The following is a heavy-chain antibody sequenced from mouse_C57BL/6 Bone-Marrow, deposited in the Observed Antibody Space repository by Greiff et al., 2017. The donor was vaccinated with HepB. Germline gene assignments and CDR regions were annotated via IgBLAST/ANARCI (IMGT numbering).Heavy chain of an antibody. CDR2: IYPSDSET. CDR1: GYTFTSYW. J-gene: IGHJ1*03. V-gene: IGHV1-61*01. CDR3: ARGYYWYFDV. Sequence: VQLQQPGAELVRPGSSVKLSCKASGYTFTSYWMDWVKQRPGQGLEWIGNIYPSDSETHYNQKFKDKATLTVDKSSSTAYMQLSSLTYEDSAVYYCARGYYWYFDVWGTGTTVTVSS.